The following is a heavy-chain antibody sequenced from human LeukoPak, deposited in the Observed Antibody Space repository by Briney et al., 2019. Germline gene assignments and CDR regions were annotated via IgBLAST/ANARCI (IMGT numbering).Heavy chain of an antibody. CDR2: IYYSGST. CDR1: GGSISSYY. D-gene: IGHD2-15*01. Sequence: SETLSLTCTVPGGSISSYYWSWIRQPPGKGLEWIGYIYYSGSTNYNPSLKSRVTISVDTSKNQFSLKLSSVTAADTAVYYCAREVEAYRGGGSCYQSRYYYYYYMDVWGKGTTVTVSS. J-gene: IGHJ6*03. CDR3: AREVEAYRGGGSCYQSRYYYYYYMDV. V-gene: IGHV4-59*01.